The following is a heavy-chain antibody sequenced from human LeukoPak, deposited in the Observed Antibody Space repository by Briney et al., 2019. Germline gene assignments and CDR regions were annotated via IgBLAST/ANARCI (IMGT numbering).Heavy chain of an antibody. Sequence: SVKVSCKASGGTFSSYAISWVRQAPGQGLEWMGGIIPIFGTANYARKFQGRVTITTDESTSTAYMELSSLRSEDTAVDYCARAEILTGYYPRYYFDYWGQGTLVTVSS. D-gene: IGHD3-9*01. CDR2: IIPIFGTA. CDR1: GGTFSSYA. J-gene: IGHJ4*02. CDR3: ARAEILTGYYPRYYFDY. V-gene: IGHV1-69*05.